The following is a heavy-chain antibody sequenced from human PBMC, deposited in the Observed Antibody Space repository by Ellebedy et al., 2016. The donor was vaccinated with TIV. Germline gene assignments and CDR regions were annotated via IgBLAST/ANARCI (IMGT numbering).Heavy chain of an antibody. CDR1: GLTFSTSG. V-gene: IGHV3-30*03. CDR2: ISSDGRRT. J-gene: IGHJ4*02. D-gene: IGHD2-21*02. Sequence: GESLKISCAASGLTFSTSGIHWVRQTPGKGLEWVAVISSDGRRTYYADSVKGRFSVSRDNSNNTLYLQMNSLRAEATAMYYCARDQLRCGGDCYSLPRYYFDYWGQGTLVTVSS. CDR3: ARDQLRCGGDCYSLPRYYFDY.